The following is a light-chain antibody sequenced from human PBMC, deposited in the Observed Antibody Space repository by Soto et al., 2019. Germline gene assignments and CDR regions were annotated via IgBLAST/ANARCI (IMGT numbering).Light chain of an antibody. CDR1: QSVSSSY. CDR2: GAS. CDR3: QQKGSTPT. V-gene: IGKV3-20*01. Sequence: EIVWTQSPGTLSLSPGERAPLSCRASQSVSSSYLAWYQQKPGQAPRLLIYGASSRAGGIPGMIASSWSRADFTLTSSRQEAEDFAVYYCQQKGSTPTFGQGTKVDIK. J-gene: IGKJ1*01.